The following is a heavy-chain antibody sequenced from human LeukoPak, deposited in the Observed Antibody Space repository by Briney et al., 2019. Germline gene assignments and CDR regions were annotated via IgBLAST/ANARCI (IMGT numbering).Heavy chain of an antibody. J-gene: IGHJ4*02. V-gene: IGHV3-23*01. CDR1: GFTFSSYA. Sequence: GGSLRLSCAASGFTFSSYAMSSVRQAPGKGLEWVSAISGSGGSTYYADSVKGRFTISRDNSKNTLYLQMNSLRAEDTAVYYCAKDADARGASRLLWFGELPDYWGQGTLVTVSS. CDR2: ISGSGGST. CDR3: AKDADARGASRLLWFGELPDY. D-gene: IGHD3-10*01.